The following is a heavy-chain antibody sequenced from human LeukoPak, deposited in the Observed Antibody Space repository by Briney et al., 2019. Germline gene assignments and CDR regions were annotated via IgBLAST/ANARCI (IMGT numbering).Heavy chain of an antibody. CDR1: GGSIGSDGYY. Sequence: SETLSLTCSVSGGSIGSDGYYWNWIRQHPGKGLEWIGYIYYSGSTTYSPSLKSRVAISVDTSKNQFFLSLSSVTAADTAMYYCARGRYYGFSGDRWGQRTLVTVSS. CDR3: ARGRYYGFSGDR. D-gene: IGHD3-10*01. CDR2: IYYSGST. V-gene: IGHV4-31*03. J-gene: IGHJ5*02.